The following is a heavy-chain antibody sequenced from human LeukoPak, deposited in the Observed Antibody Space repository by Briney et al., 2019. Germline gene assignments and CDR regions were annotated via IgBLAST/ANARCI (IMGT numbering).Heavy chain of an antibody. D-gene: IGHD2-2*03. CDR2: ISYDGSNK. V-gene: IGHV3-30*18. Sequence: PGKSLRLSCAASGFTSSSYGMHWVRQAPGKGLEWVTVISYDGSNKYYADSVKGRFTISRDNSKNTLYLQMNSLRAEDTAVYYCAKDGYCSSTSCYFDYWGQGTLVTVSS. CDR1: GFTSSSYG. CDR3: AKDGYCSSTSCYFDY. J-gene: IGHJ4*02.